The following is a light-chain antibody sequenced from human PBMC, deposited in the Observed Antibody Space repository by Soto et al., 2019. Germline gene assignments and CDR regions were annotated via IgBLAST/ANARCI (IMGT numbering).Light chain of an antibody. CDR2: GAS. V-gene: IGKV3-15*01. Sequence: EIVMTQSPATLSVSPGERATLSCRASQGVNDNLAWYQQKPGQAPRLLIYGASTRAPGVPVRISGSGSGTEFSLTISSLQSEDFGVYYCQQYNDWPPITFGQGTRLEMK. J-gene: IGKJ5*01. CDR3: QQYNDWPPIT. CDR1: QGVNDN.